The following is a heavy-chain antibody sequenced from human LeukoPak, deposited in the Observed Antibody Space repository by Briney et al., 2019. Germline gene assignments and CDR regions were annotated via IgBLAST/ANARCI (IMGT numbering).Heavy chain of an antibody. D-gene: IGHD6-6*01. CDR2: IYYSGST. V-gene: IGHV4-59*08. CDR1: GGSISSYY. CDR3: ARQGIAARLIDY. Sequence: SETLSLTCTVSGGSISSYYWSWIRQPPGKGLEWIGYIYYSGSTNYNPSLKSRVTISVDTSKNQFSLKLSSVTAADTAVYYCARQGIAARLIDYRGQGTLVTVSS. J-gene: IGHJ4*02.